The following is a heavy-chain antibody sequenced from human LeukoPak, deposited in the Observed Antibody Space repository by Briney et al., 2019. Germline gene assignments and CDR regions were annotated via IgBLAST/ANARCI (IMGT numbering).Heavy chain of an antibody. CDR2: INPSGGST. CDR1: GYTFTSYY. CDR3: ARDHPQNTRSYAFDI. D-gene: IGHD1/OR15-1a*01. V-gene: IGHV1-46*01. J-gene: IGHJ3*02. Sequence: ASVKVSCKASGYTFTSYYMHWVRQAPGQGLEWMGIINPSGGSTSYAQKFQGRVTMTRDMSTSTVYMELSSLRSEDTAVYYCARDHPQNTRSYAFDIWGQGTTVTVSS.